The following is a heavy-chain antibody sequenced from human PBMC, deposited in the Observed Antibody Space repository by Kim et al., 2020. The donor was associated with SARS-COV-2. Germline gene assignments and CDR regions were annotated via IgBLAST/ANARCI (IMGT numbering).Heavy chain of an antibody. V-gene: IGHV3-11*06. Sequence: GGSLRLSCAASGFTFSDYYMSWIRQAPGKGLEWVSYISSSSSYTNYADSVKGRFTISRDNAKNSLYLQMNSLRAEDTAVYYCARSVRFLEYYFDYWGQGTLVTVSS. CDR1: GFTFSDYY. CDR3: ARSVRFLEYYFDY. D-gene: IGHD3-3*01. J-gene: IGHJ4*02. CDR2: ISSSSSYT.